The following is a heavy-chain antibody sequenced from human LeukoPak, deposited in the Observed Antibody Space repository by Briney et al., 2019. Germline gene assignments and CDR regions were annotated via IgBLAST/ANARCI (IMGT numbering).Heavy chain of an antibody. CDR1: GFTFRDYA. Sequence: GGSLRLSCTPSGFTFRDYAMAWVRQTPERGLECIGSIREKASGGITEYPASVKGRFTVSRDDSRSIAYLQMDSLKIEDTAVYYCSRWRVTSMLYSWGQGTLVTVSS. J-gene: IGHJ4*02. CDR2: IREKASGGIT. CDR3: SRWRVTSMLYS. D-gene: IGHD2/OR15-2a*01. V-gene: IGHV3-49*04.